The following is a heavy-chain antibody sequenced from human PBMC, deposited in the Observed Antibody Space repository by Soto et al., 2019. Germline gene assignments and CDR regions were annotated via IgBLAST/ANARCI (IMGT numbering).Heavy chain of an antibody. CDR2: IGTLHDT. D-gene: IGHD2-8*02. Sequence: PGGSLRLSCAASGFTFSASDMHWVRQATGKGLEWVAAIGTLHDTYYPDSVKGRFTISRDNAKNSLYLQINSLRAGDTAVYYCTRQASYWHGGGGWLDPWGQGTLVTVSS. CDR1: GFTFSASD. CDR3: TRQASYWHGGGGWLDP. J-gene: IGHJ5*02. V-gene: IGHV3-13*01.